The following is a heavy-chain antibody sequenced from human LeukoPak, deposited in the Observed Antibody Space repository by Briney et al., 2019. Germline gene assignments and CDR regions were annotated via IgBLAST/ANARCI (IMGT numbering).Heavy chain of an antibody. D-gene: IGHD6-13*01. CDR3: ASGVAAAGFDY. J-gene: IGHJ4*02. V-gene: IGHV6-1*01. CDR1: GDSVSSNSAD. CDR2: TYYRSKWYN. Sequence: SQTLSLTFAISGDSVSSNSADWNWIRQSPSRGLEWLGRTYYRSKWYNEYAVSVKSRITINPDTSKNQFSLQLNSVTPEDTAVYHCASGVAAAGFDYWGQGTLVTVSS.